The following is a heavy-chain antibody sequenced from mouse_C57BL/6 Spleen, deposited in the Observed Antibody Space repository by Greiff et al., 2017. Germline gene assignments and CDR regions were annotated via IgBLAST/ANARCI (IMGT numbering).Heavy chain of an antibody. Sequence: EVKVEESGGGLVQPGGSLKLSCAASGFTFSDYYMYWVRQTPEKRLEWVAYISNGGGSTYYPDTVKGRFTISRDNAKNTLYLQMSRLKSEDTAMYYCARLDGSGYAMDYWGQGTSVTVSS. CDR2: ISNGGGST. CDR3: ARLDGSGYAMDY. V-gene: IGHV5-12*01. CDR1: GFTFSDYY. D-gene: IGHD1-1*01. J-gene: IGHJ4*01.